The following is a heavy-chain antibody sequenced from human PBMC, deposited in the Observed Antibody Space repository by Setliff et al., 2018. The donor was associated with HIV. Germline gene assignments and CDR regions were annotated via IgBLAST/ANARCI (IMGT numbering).Heavy chain of an antibody. J-gene: IGHJ6*02. Sequence: GGSLRLSCAASGFTFSNYWMNWVRQAPGKGLVWVSRINNDGSSRTYADSVKGRFTIYRDNAKNTLYLQMYNLRGEDTAVYYCARDMVDYYDSSGYYSGNYYYGMDVWGQGTAVTVSS. CDR1: GFTFSNYW. V-gene: IGHV3-74*03. D-gene: IGHD3-22*01. CDR2: INNDGSSR. CDR3: ARDMVDYYDSSGYYSGNYYYGMDV.